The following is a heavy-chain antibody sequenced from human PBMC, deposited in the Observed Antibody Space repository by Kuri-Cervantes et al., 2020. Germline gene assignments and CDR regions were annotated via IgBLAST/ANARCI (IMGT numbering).Heavy chain of an antibody. Sequence: GGSLRPSCAASGFTFSSYAMHWVRQAPGKGLEWVAVISYDGGNKYYADSVKGRFTISRDNSKNTLYLKMNSLRAEDTAVYYCARDCRPITMIVMGLDYWGQGTLVTVSS. V-gene: IGHV3-30*07. CDR2: ISYDGGNK. D-gene: IGHD3-22*01. CDR3: ARDCRPITMIVMGLDY. CDR1: GFTFSSYA. J-gene: IGHJ4*02.